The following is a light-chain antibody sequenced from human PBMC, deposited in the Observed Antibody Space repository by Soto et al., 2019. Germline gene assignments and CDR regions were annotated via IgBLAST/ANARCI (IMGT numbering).Light chain of an antibody. J-gene: IGLJ1*01. CDR2: EVS. V-gene: IGLV2-14*01. CDR1: NSDVGGYDY. Sequence: QSAGTQPASVSGSRGQSITISCSGTNSDVGGYDYVSWYQQYPGKAPKVIIYEVSNRPSGISNRFSGSKSGNMDYLTISGIQAVDESDYYCRSYTGTAPWVFAFGTK. CDR3: RSYTGTAPWV.